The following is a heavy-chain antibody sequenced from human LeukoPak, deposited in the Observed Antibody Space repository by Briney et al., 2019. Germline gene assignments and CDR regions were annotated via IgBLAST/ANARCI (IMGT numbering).Heavy chain of an antibody. CDR3: ARPGGGPIR. D-gene: IGHD2-15*01. CDR2: INHSGST. CDR1: GGSFSGYY. J-gene: IGHJ4*02. Sequence: PSETLSLTCAVYGGSFSGYYWSWTRQPPGKGLEWIGEINHSGSTNYNPSLKSRVTISVDTSKNQFSLKLTSVTAADTAIYYCARPGGGPIRWGQGSLVTVSS. V-gene: IGHV4-34*01.